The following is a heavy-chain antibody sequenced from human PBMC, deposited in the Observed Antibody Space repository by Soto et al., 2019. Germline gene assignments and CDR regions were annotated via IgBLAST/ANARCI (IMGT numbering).Heavy chain of an antibody. CDR1: GYTFTSYD. CDR2: MNPNSGNT. V-gene: IGHV1-8*01. D-gene: IGHD3-22*01. CDR3: ARAAYDSSGYSAEYFQH. J-gene: IGHJ1*01. Sequence: QVQLVQSGAEVKKPGASVKVSCKASGYTFTSYDINWVRQATGQGLEWMGWMNPNSGNTGYAQKFQGRVTMTSNTSTSTAYMELSSLRSEDTAVYYCARAAYDSSGYSAEYFQHWGQGTLVTVSS.